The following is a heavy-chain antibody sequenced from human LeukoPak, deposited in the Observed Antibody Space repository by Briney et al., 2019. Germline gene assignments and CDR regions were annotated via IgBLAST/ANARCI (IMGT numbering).Heavy chain of an antibody. CDR2: IYYSGNT. CDR1: GGSIKNYH. V-gene: IGHV4-59*01. D-gene: IGHD1-20*01. Sequence: SETLSRTCTVSGGSIKNYHWSWIRQPPGKGLDWIGYIYYSGNTNYNPSPKSRVTISVDTSKNQFSLKLSSVASADTAVYYCARVGYNWNDVGPFDPWGQGTLVTVSS. J-gene: IGHJ5*02. CDR3: ARVGYNWNDVGPFDP.